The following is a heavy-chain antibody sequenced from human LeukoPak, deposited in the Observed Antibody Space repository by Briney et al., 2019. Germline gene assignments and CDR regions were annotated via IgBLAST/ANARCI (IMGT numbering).Heavy chain of an antibody. Sequence: GASVKVSCKASGYTFTGYYMHWVRQAPGQGLEWMGRINPNSGGTNYAQKFQGRVTMTRDTSISTAYMELSRLRSDDTAVYYCARATMVRGVIIRSWFDPWGQGTLVTVSS. V-gene: IGHV1-2*06. J-gene: IGHJ5*02. CDR3: ARATMVRGVIIRSWFDP. CDR2: INPNSGGT. D-gene: IGHD3-10*01. CDR1: GYTFTGYY.